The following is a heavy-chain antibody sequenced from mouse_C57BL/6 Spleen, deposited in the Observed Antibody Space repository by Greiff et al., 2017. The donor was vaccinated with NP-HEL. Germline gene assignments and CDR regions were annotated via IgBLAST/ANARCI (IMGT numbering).Heavy chain of an antibody. V-gene: IGHV1-5*01. J-gene: IGHJ3*01. CDR2: IYPGNSDT. Sequence: VQLQQSGTVLARPGASVKMSCKTSGYTFTSYWMHWVKQRPGQGLEWIGAIYPGNSDTSYNQKFKGKAKLTAGTTASTAYMELSSLTNEDSAVYYCTREEIYYDYDGGAWFAYWGQGTLVTVSA. CDR1: GYTFTSYW. D-gene: IGHD2-4*01. CDR3: TREEIYYDYDGGAWFAY.